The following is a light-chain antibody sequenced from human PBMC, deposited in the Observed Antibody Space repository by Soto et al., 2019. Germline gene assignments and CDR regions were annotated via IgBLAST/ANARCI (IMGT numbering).Light chain of an antibody. V-gene: IGKV3-20*01. CDR1: QSVSSN. Sequence: EIVMTQSPATLSVSPGERATLSCRASQSVSSNLAWYQQKPGQAPRLVIYAASSRATGIPDRFSGSGSGTDFTLTINRLEPEDFAVYYCQDYGTSWTFGQGTKVDIK. J-gene: IGKJ1*01. CDR2: AAS. CDR3: QDYGTSWT.